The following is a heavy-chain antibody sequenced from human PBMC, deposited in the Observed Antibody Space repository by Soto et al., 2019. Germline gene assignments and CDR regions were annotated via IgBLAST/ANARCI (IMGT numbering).Heavy chain of an antibody. CDR3: ARVISTYYDSSGYYCDY. D-gene: IGHD3-22*01. J-gene: IGHJ4*02. V-gene: IGHV4-31*03. CDR1: GGSISSGGYY. CDR2: IYYSGST. Sequence: SETLSLTCTVSGGSISSGGYYWSWIRQHPGKGLEWIGYIYYSGSTYYNPSLKSRVTISVDTSKNQFSLKLSSVTAADTAVYYCARVISTYYDSSGYYCDYWGQGTLVTVSS.